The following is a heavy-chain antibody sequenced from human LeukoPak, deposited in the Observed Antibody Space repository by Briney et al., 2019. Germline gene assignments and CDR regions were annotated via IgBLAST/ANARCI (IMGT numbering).Heavy chain of an antibody. J-gene: IGHJ4*02. CDR1: GFTFSSYG. D-gene: IGHD3-16*01. Sequence: GRSLRLSCAASGFTFSSYGMHWVRQAPGKGLEWVAVISYDGSNKYYADSVKGRFTISRDNSKNTLYLQMNSPRAEDTAIYYCARDPSRVVGRTIMTGHCDYWGQGTLVTVSS. V-gene: IGHV3-30*03. CDR2: ISYDGSNK. CDR3: ARDPSRVVGRTIMTGHCDY.